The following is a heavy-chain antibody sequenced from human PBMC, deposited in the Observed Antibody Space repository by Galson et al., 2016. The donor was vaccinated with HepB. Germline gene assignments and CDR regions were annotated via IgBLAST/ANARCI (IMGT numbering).Heavy chain of an antibody. D-gene: IGHD5-24*01. CDR1: GFTFSSYS. CDR3: ARDGPGWVMATITLLVYYYGMDV. CDR2: ISSSSSTI. J-gene: IGHJ6*02. Sequence: SLRLSCAASGFTFSSYSMNWVRQAPGEGLEWVSYISSSSSTIYYADSVKGRFTISRDNAKNSLYPQMNSLRDEDTAVYYCARDGPGWVMATITLLVYYYGMDVWGQGTTVTVSS. V-gene: IGHV3-48*02.